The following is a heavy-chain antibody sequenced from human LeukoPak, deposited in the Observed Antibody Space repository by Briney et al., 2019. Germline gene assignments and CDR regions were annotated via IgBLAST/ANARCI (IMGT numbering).Heavy chain of an antibody. J-gene: IGHJ4*02. CDR2: ISYDGSNK. CDR1: GFTFSSYG. V-gene: IGHV3-30*18. D-gene: IGHD1-26*01. CDR3: AKARGAGTVGATVDY. Sequence: PGGSLRLSCAASGFTFSSYGMHWVRQAPGKGLEWVAVISYDGSNKYYADSVKGRFTISRDNSKNTLYLQMNSLRAEDTAVYYCAKARGAGTVGATVDYWGQGTLVTVSS.